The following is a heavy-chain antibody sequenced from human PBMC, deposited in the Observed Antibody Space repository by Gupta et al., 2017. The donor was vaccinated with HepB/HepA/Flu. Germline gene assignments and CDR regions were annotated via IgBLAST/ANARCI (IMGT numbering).Heavy chain of an antibody. CDR3: ARDLGDYSNNGFDY. D-gene: IGHD4-11*01. J-gene: IGHJ4*02. CDR1: GGSINRDGYY. CDR2: IYYDGTS. V-gene: IGHV4-31*11. Sequence: HLQESGPGLVKPSETLSLTCAVSGGSINRDGYYWGWIRQLPGKGLEWIGVIYYDGTSSRNPSLKSRASMSIDTSQNTFSLNLTSVTAADTAIYYCARDLGDYSNNGFDYWGQGTLVTVSP.